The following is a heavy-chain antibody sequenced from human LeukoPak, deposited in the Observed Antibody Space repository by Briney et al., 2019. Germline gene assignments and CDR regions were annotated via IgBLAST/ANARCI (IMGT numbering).Heavy chain of an antibody. CDR3: AREDPGRIAADC. CDR2: ISSRSDAI. D-gene: IGHD2-15*01. V-gene: IGHV3-48*01. J-gene: IGHJ4*02. CDR1: GFTFSGYS. Sequence: PGGSLRLSCAASGFTFSGYSMNWVRQAPGKGLEWVSYISSRSDAIYYADSVKGRFTISRDNAKNSLFLQMNNLRAEDTAIYYCAREDPGRIAADCWGQGTLVTVSS.